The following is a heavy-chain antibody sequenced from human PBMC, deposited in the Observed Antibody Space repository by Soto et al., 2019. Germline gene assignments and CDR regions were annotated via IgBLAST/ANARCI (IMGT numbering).Heavy chain of an antibody. CDR3: AKDRERSPHDS. V-gene: IGHV3-23*01. D-gene: IGHD1-1*01. Sequence: XVSLRLSCAASGFTFSSYAMSWVRQAPGKGLEWVSSISGSGGSTNYADSVKGRFTISRDLSKNTLYLQMNSLRAEDTAVYYCAKDRERSPHDSWGQGILVTVSS. CDR2: ISGSGGST. CDR1: GFTFSSYA. J-gene: IGHJ4*02.